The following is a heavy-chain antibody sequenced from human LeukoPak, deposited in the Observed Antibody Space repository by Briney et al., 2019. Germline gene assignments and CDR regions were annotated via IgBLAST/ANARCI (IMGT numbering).Heavy chain of an antibody. CDR2: IYHDGRT. D-gene: IGHD6-13*01. CDR3: AARRSGSSWSDY. V-gene: IGHV4-38-2*02. Sequence: SETLSLTCTVSGYSISSGYYWGWIRPPPGKGLEWIGNIYHDGRTYYNPSLMSRVTISVDTSKNQFSLNLNSVTAADTAVYYCAARRSGSSWSDYWGREPWSPSPQ. CDR1: GYSISSGYY. J-gene: IGHJ4*02.